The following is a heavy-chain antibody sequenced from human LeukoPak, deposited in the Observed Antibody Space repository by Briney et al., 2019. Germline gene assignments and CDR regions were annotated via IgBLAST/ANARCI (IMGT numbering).Heavy chain of an antibody. CDR2: IYHSGST. J-gene: IGHJ4*02. Sequence: TSETLSLTCTVSGGSISSSSYYWGWIRQPPGKGLEWIGSIYHSGSTYYNPSLKSRVTISVDTSKNQFSLKLSSVTAADTAVYYCARGGYCGGDCYFYYWGQGTLVTVSS. CDR3: ARGGYCGGDCYFYY. D-gene: IGHD2-21*02. V-gene: IGHV4-39*07. CDR1: GGSISSSSYY.